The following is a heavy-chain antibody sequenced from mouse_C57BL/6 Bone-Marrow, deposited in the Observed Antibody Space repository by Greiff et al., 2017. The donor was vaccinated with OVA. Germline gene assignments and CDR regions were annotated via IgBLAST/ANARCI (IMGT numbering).Heavy chain of an antibody. V-gene: IGHV5-4*01. CDR2: ISDGGSYT. J-gene: IGHJ1*03. Sequence: EVKVVESGGGLVKPGGSLKLSCAASGFTFSSYAMSWVRQTPEKRLEWVATISDGGSYTYYPDNVKGRFTISRDNAKNNLYLQMSHLKSEDTAMYYCARDYDYDEYFEVWGTGTTVTVSS. D-gene: IGHD2-4*01. CDR3: ARDYDYDEYFEV. CDR1: GFTFSSYA.